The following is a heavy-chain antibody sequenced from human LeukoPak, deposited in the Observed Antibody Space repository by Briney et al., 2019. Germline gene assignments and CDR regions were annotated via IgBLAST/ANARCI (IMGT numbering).Heavy chain of an antibody. V-gene: IGHV4-39*01. CDR1: GGSIRSSYYY. D-gene: IGHD4-17*01. Sequence: PSETLSLTCTVSGGSIRSSYYYWGWIRQPPGKGLEWIGSIYDSGSTYYNPSLKSRVTISVDTSKNQFSLKLSSVAAADTAVYYCATETHDYGDYVEGWGQGTLVTVSS. J-gene: IGHJ4*02. CDR3: ATETHDYGDYVEG. CDR2: IYDSGST.